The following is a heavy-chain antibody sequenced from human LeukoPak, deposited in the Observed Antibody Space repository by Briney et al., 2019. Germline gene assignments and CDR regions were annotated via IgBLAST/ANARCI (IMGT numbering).Heavy chain of an antibody. J-gene: IGHJ4*02. CDR2: ISGSGGST. Sequence: GGSLRLSCAASGFTFSNYGMSWVRQAPGKGPEWVSGISGSGGSTYYADSVKGRFTISRDNSKNTLFLQKHSLRAEDRAVYYCAKDSLRTVPKASFDSWGQGTLVTVSS. CDR3: AKDSLRTVPKASFDS. V-gene: IGHV3-23*01. D-gene: IGHD2-2*01. CDR1: GFTFSNYG.